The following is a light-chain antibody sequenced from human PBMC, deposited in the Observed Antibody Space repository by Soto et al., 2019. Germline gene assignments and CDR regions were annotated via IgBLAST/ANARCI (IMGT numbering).Light chain of an antibody. CDR3: QQYYSTPIT. CDR2: WAS. V-gene: IGKV4-1*01. J-gene: IGKJ5*01. Sequence: DIVMTQSPDSLAVSLGERATINCKSSQSVLYSSNNKNYLAWYQQKPGQPPKLLIYWASTRESGVPDRFSGSGSGTDFTLTIGSLQAEDVAVYYCQQYYSTPITFGQGTRLEI. CDR1: QSVLYSSNNKNY.